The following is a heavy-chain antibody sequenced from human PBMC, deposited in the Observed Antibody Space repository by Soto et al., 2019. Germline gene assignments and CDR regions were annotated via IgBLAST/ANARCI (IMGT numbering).Heavy chain of an antibody. Sequence: LRLSCAASGFTFSSYSMNWVRQAPGKGLEWVSSISSSSSYIYYADSVKGRFTISRDNAKNSLYLQMNSLRAEDTAVYYCARDHGSGWSDYWGQGTLVTVSS. CDR3: ARDHGSGWSDY. V-gene: IGHV3-21*01. CDR2: ISSSSSYI. CDR1: GFTFSSYS. J-gene: IGHJ4*02. D-gene: IGHD6-19*01.